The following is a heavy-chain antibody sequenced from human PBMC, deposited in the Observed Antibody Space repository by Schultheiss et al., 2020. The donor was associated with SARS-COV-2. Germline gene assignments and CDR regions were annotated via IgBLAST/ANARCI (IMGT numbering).Heavy chain of an antibody. D-gene: IGHD3-3*01. J-gene: IGHJ3*02. CDR3: AKVFRWSLEFDAFDI. V-gene: IGHV3-30*02. CDR2: IWYDGSNK. Sequence: GESLKISCAASGFTFSSYGMHWVRQAPGKGLEWVAVIWYDGSNKYYADSVKGRFTISRDNSKNTLYLQMNSLRAEDTAVYYCAKVFRWSLEFDAFDIWGQGTMVTVSS. CDR1: GFTFSSYG.